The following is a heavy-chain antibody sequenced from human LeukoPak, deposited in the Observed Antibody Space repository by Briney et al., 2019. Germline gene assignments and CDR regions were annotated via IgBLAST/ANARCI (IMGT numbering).Heavy chain of an antibody. V-gene: IGHV3-48*01. D-gene: IGHD3-22*01. CDR1: GFTFSSYS. CDR3: AKDDYYDSSGLDY. J-gene: IGHJ4*02. Sequence: GGSLRLSCVVSGFTFSSYSMNWVRQAPGKGLEWVSYISGSSSTIYYADSVKGRFTMSRDNSKNTVHLQMNSLRAEDTAVYYCAKDDYYDSSGLDYWGRGTLVTVSS. CDR2: ISGSSSTI.